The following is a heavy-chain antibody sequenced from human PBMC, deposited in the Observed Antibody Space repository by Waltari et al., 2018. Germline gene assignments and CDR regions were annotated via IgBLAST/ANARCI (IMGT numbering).Heavy chain of an antibody. CDR2: IYYSGST. J-gene: IGHJ4*02. D-gene: IGHD6-13*01. CDR1: AGSISSYY. Sequence: QVQLQESGPGLVKPSETLSLTCTVSAGSISSYYCSWIRQPPGTGLEWIGYIYYSGSTNYNPSLKSRVTISVDTSKNQFSLKLSSVTAADTAVYYCARDIAAAGLFDYWGQGTLVTVSS. V-gene: IGHV4-59*01. CDR3: ARDIAAAGLFDY.